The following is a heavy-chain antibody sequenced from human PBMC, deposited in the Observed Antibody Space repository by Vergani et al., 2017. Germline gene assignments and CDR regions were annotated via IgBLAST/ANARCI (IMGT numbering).Heavy chain of an antibody. CDR1: RLTFSTCG. Sequence: QVQLVESGGGVVQPGGSLRLSCAASRLTFSTCGMHWVRQAPGKGLEWVAFIRFDGSNKYYGDSVNGRFIISRDNSKNTVDLRMNSLRSEDTALYYCAKYLRDSTDGLPDSWGPGTLVIVSS. D-gene: IGHD2-21*02. CDR2: IRFDGSNK. J-gene: IGHJ4*02. CDR3: AKYLRDSTDGLPDS. V-gene: IGHV3-30*02.